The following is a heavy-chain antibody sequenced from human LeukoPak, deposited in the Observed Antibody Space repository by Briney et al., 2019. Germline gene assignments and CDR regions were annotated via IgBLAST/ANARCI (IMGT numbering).Heavy chain of an antibody. CDR2: ISGSATGSVTT. J-gene: IGHJ6*03. Sequence: GGSLRLSCAASGFTFSTYSMNWVRQAPGKGLEWVSAISGSATGSVTTYYTDSVKGRFTISRDNAKNSLYLQMNSLRAEDTALYYCARAHVIDFYYYYMDVWGKGTTVTVSS. D-gene: IGHD3-22*01. CDR3: ARAHVIDFYYYYMDV. CDR1: GFTFSTYS. V-gene: IGHV3-21*04.